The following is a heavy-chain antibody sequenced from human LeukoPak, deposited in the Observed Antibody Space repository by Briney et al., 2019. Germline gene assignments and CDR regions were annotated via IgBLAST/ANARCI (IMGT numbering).Heavy chain of an antibody. CDR3: ARMRGPEDAFTYYYDSSGQGLDY. Sequence: GGSLRLSCAASGFTFSSYGMSWVRQAPGKGLEWVSAISGSGGSTYYADSVKGRFTISRDNSKNTLYLQMNSLRAEDTAVYYCARMRGPEDAFTYYYDSSGQGLDYWGQGTLVTVSS. CDR1: GFTFSSYG. V-gene: IGHV3-23*01. CDR2: ISGSGGST. J-gene: IGHJ4*02. D-gene: IGHD3-22*01.